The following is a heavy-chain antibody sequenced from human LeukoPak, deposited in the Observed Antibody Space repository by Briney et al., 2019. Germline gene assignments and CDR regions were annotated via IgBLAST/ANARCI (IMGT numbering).Heavy chain of an antibody. J-gene: IGHJ1*01. CDR3: ARGPGIAVAPLQH. D-gene: IGHD6-19*01. CDR1: GFTFSNYW. CDR2: IKQDGSEK. V-gene: IGHV3-7*01. Sequence: GGSLRLSCAASGFTFSNYWMSWVRQAPGKGLEWVANIKQDGSEKYYVDSLKGRFTISRDNAKNSLYLQMNSLRAEDTAVYYCARGPGIAVAPLQHWGQGTLVTVSS.